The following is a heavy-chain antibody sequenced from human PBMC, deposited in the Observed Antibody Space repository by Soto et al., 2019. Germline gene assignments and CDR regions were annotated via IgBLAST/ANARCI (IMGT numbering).Heavy chain of an antibody. V-gene: IGHV4-31*03. CDR1: GGSISSGGYY. CDR2: IYYSGST. CDR3: AATYYYDSSGYYPLDY. J-gene: IGHJ4*02. Sequence: SETLSLTCTVSGGSISSGGYYCSWIRQRPGKGLEWIGYIYYSGSTYYNPSLKSRVTISVDTSKNQFSLKLSSVTAADTAVYYCAATYYYDSSGYYPLDYWGQGTLVTVS. D-gene: IGHD3-22*01.